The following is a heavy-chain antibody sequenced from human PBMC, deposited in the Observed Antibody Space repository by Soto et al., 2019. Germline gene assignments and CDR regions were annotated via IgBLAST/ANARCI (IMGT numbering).Heavy chain of an antibody. CDR2: INAGNGNT. J-gene: IGHJ4*02. Sequence: QVTLVQSGAEVKKPGASVKVSCKASGYTFTSYAMHWVRQAPGQRLEWMGWINAGNGNTKYSQKFQGRVTITRDTSASTAYMELSSLRSEDTAVYYCARGLSYYDYIWWSYLRYWGQGTLVTVSS. CDR3: ARGLSYYDYIWWSYLRY. CDR1: GYTFTSYA. V-gene: IGHV1-3*01. D-gene: IGHD3-16*02.